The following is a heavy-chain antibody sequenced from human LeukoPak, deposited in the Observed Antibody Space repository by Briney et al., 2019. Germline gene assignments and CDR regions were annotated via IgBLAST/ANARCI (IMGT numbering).Heavy chain of an antibody. Sequence: PGGSLRLSCAASGFTFSSYHMHWGRQAPGKGLEWVAFIQFNGNNIYYADSVKGRFTISRDNSRNTLYLQMDSLRPEDTAVYFCARDHTRSGHYYAFDHWGLGTLVTVSS. D-gene: IGHD3-10*01. CDR2: IQFNGNNI. V-gene: IGHV3-30*02. J-gene: IGHJ4*02. CDR1: GFTFSSYH. CDR3: ARDHTRSGHYYAFDH.